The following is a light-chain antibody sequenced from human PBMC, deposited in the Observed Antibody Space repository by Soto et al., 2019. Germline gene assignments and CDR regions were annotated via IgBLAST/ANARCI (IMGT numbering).Light chain of an antibody. V-gene: IGKV3-11*01. CDR1: QPVTTY. J-gene: IGKJ2*01. CDR3: QQRYGWPS. Sequence: EIVLTQSPATLSLSPGERATLSCRASQPVTTYLAWYQHKLGQAPRLLIYDASNRATGVPARFSGSGSGTDFTLTISSLEPEDSAVYYCQQRYGWPSCGQGTKLEIK. CDR2: DAS.